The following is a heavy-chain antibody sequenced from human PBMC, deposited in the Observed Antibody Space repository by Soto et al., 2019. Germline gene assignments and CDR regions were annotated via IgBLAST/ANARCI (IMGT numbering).Heavy chain of an antibody. CDR3: TRGPRPSSIGTGAV. J-gene: IGHJ4*02. CDR1: GFVFGVYW. D-gene: IGHD2-2*01. Sequence: GGSLRLSCVASGFVFGVYWMHWVRQVPGKGLEWVSRISDDGARIDYADSVRGRFTISRDNAKNALYLQMNALRGEDTAVYFCTRGPRPSSIGTGAVWGRGVLV. V-gene: IGHV3-74*01. CDR2: ISDDGARI.